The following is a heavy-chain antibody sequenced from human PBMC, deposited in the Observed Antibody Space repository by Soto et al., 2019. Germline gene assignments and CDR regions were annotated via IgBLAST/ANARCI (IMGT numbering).Heavy chain of an antibody. Sequence: QVQLQQWGAGLLKPSETLSLTCAVYGGSFSGYYWIWIRQPPGKGLESIGEINHSGSTNYNPSLKSRVTISVDTSKNQFSLKLSSVTAADPAVYYCARARRDGYNFDYWGQGTLFTVSS. V-gene: IGHV4-34*01. CDR3: ARARRDGYNFDY. CDR1: GGSFSGYY. CDR2: INHSGST. J-gene: IGHJ4*02. D-gene: IGHD5-12*01.